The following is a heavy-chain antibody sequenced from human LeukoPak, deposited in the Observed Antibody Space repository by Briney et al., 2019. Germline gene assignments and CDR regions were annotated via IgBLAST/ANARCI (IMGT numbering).Heavy chain of an antibody. CDR3: ARTGDSSGYYRNAMDY. CDR2: IYYRRST. Sequence: SETLSLTCTVSGGSISSSSYYWGWIRQPPGKGLEWIGSIYYRRSTYYNPSLKSRITMSLDTSKSQFSLKLSSVTAADTAVYYCARTGDSSGYYRNAMDYWGQGTLVTVSS. D-gene: IGHD3-22*01. CDR1: GGSISSSSYY. J-gene: IGHJ4*02. V-gene: IGHV4-39*07.